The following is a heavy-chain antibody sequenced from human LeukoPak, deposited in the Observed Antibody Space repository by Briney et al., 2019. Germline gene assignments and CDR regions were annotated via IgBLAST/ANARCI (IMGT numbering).Heavy chain of an antibody. V-gene: IGHV3-53*01. D-gene: IGHD6-19*01. Sequence: GGSLRLSCAASGFTVSSNYMSWVRQAPGKGLEWVPVIYNGGSTYYADSVKGRFTISRDNSKNTLYLQMNSLRAEDTAVYYCARNIAVAGIAEYFQHWGQGTLVTVSS. J-gene: IGHJ1*01. CDR2: IYNGGST. CDR1: GFTVSSNY. CDR3: ARNIAVAGIAEYFQH.